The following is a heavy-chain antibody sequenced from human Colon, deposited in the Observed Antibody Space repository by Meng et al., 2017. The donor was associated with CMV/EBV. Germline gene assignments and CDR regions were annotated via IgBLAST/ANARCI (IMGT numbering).Heavy chain of an antibody. CDR3: AVIVPATDYSYGTDV. Sequence: ASVKVSCKASGYPFTNYNINWVRQATGQGLEWMGWMNPNSGETGFGQKFQGRITMTRDTSISTAYLELSSLKSEDTALYFCAVIVPATDYSYGTDVWGQGTTVTVS. J-gene: IGHJ6*02. D-gene: IGHD2-15*01. CDR1: GYPFTNYN. V-gene: IGHV1-8*01. CDR2: MNPNSGET.